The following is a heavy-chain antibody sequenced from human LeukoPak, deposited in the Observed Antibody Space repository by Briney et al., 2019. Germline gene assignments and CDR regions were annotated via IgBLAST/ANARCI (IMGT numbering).Heavy chain of an antibody. CDR1: GFTFSSYG. D-gene: IGHD3-10*01. J-gene: IGHJ4*02. CDR3: ADFGSGSYCFDY. Sequence: PGGSLRLSCAASGFTFSSYGMHWVRQAPGKGLEWVAVISYDGSNKYYADSVKGRFTISRDNSKNTLYLQMGSLRAEDTAIYYCADFGSGSYCFDYWGQGTLVTVSS. V-gene: IGHV3-30*03. CDR2: ISYDGSNK.